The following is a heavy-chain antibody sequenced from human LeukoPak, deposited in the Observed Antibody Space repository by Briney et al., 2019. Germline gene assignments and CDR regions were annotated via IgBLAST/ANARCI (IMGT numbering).Heavy chain of an antibody. CDR3: AKDLLAVDLFES. CDR1: GFTCSNYG. D-gene: IGHD2-21*01. V-gene: IGHV3-30*18. Sequence: GGSLRLSCAASGFTCSNYGMHWVRQAPGKGLEWVALVSYDGNNKFYADSVKGRFTISRDNSKNTLYLQMHSLRPEDTAVYYCAKDLLAVDLFESWGQGTLVTVSS. CDR2: VSYDGNNK. J-gene: IGHJ4*02.